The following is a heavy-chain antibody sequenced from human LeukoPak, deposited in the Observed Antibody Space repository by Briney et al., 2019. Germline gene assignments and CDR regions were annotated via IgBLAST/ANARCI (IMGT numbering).Heavy chain of an antibody. D-gene: IGHD5-18*01. Sequence: SETLSLTCAVYGASFSGYYWSWIRQPPGKGLEWIGEIDHSGSTNYNPSLKSRVTISVDTSKNQFSLNLSSVTAADTAVYYCASPVMVEDNAFEIWGQGTMVTVSS. CDR2: IDHSGST. V-gene: IGHV4-34*01. J-gene: IGHJ3*02. CDR1: GASFSGYY. CDR3: ASPVMVEDNAFEI.